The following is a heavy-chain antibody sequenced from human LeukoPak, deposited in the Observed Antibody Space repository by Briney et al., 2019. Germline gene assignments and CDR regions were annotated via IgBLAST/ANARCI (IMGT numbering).Heavy chain of an antibody. J-gene: IGHJ4*02. V-gene: IGHV4-59*01. CDR2: IYYSGST. Sequence: SETLSLTCTLSGGSLSRYYWSWLRQPPGKGREWIGYIYYSGSTNYNPSLTSRVTISVDTSKNQFSLTLSSVTAADTAVYYCARATYYDYVWGSYRSYYFDYWGQGTLVTVSS. D-gene: IGHD3-16*02. CDR1: GGSLSRYY. CDR3: ARATYYDYVWGSYRSYYFDY.